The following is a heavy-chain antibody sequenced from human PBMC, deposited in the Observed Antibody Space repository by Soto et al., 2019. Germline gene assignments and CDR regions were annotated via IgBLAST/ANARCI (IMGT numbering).Heavy chain of an antibody. CDR1: GGSFSGYY. Sequence: QVQLQQWGAGLLKPSETLSLTCAVYGGSFSGYYWSWIRQPPGKGLEWIGEINHSGSTNYNPSLKSRVTVSLDTSKNQFSRKLSSMSAPDTAEYYCERTYSGSWCPFEYWCQGTLVTVSS. D-gene: IGHD6-13*01. J-gene: IGHJ4*02. CDR3: ERTYSGSWCPFEY. V-gene: IGHV4-34*01. CDR2: INHSGST.